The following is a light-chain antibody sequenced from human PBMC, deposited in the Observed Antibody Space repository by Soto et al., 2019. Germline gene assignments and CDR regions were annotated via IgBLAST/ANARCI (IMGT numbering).Light chain of an antibody. Sequence: DIQMTQSPSSLSASVGDRVTITCRASQTIDTYLNWYQQNPGKAPKLLIYAASTLQNGVPSTFSCRGSGTDFTLTISSLQPDDFATYSCQQSTGIPYTFGQGTKLEIK. V-gene: IGKV1-39*01. CDR2: AAS. CDR1: QTIDTY. CDR3: QQSTGIPYT. J-gene: IGKJ2*01.